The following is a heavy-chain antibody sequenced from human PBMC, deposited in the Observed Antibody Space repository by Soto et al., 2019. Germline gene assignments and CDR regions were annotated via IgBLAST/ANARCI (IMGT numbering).Heavy chain of an antibody. CDR3: ARDGDGYPA. V-gene: IGHV3-7*01. D-gene: IGHD1-1*01. CDR1: GLTFSRNW. CDR2: IKEDGSAK. J-gene: IGHJ5*02. Sequence: EVQLVESGGGLVQPGGSLTLSCAASGLTFSRNWMSWARQAPGRGLEGVANIKEDGSAKYYANAVKGRFTLSRDNVENSLYLQMNSLRAEDTAVYYCARDGDGYPAWGQGTLVTVSS.